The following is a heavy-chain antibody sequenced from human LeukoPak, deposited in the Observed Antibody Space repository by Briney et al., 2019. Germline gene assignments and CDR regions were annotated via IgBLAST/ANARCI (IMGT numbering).Heavy chain of an antibody. D-gene: IGHD4-17*01. CDR3: ASGSQDYDFDY. CDR1: GRSFSGYY. CDR2: INHSGST. Sequence: SETLSLTCAVYGRSFSGYYWSWIRQPPGKGLEWIGEINHSGSTNYNPSLKSRVTISVDTSKNQFSLKLSSVTAADTAVYYCASGSQDYDFDYWGQGTLVTVSS. V-gene: IGHV4-34*01. J-gene: IGHJ4*02.